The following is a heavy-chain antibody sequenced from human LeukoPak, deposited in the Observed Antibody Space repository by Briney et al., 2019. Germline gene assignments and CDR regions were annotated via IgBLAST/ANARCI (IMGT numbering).Heavy chain of an antibody. CDR2: ISAYNGNT. V-gene: IGHV1-18*01. J-gene: IGHJ5*02. Sequence: ASVTVSCTASGYTFTSYGISWVRQAPGQGLEWMGWISAYNGNTNYAQKLQGRVTMTTDTSTSKAYMELRSLRSDDTAVYYCARERWGAAAGTGGRRFDPGGQGTLVTVSS. D-gene: IGHD6-13*01. CDR1: GYTFTSYG. CDR3: ARERWGAAAGTGGRRFDP.